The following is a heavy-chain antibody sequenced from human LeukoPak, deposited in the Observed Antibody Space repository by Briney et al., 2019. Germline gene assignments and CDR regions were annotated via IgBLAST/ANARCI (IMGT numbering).Heavy chain of an antibody. J-gene: IGHJ5*02. CDR1: GFTFSSYA. CDR2: ISYDGSNK. Sequence: GGSLRLSCAASGFTFSSYAMHWVRQAPGKGLEWVAVISYDGSNKYYADSVKGRFTISRDNSKNTLYLQMNSLRAEDTAVYYCARAALWFGELLSWGQGTLVTVSS. V-gene: IGHV3-30-3*01. D-gene: IGHD3-10*01. CDR3: ARAALWFGELLS.